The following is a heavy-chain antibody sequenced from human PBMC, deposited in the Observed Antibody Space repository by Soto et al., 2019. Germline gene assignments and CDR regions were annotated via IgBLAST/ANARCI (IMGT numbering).Heavy chain of an antibody. D-gene: IGHD1-1*01. CDR3: ARVGNWNVRIAFDI. CDR1: GGSFSGYY. J-gene: IGHJ3*02. Sequence: SETLSLTCAVYGGSFSGYYWSWIRQPPGKGLEWIGEINHSGSTNYNPSLKSRVTISVDTSKNQFSLKMRSVTAADTAVYYCARVGNWNVRIAFDIWGQGTMVTVS. CDR2: INHSGST. V-gene: IGHV4-34*01.